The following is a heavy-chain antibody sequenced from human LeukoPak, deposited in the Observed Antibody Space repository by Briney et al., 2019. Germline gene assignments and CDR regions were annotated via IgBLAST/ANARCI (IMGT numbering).Heavy chain of an antibody. D-gene: IGHD2-15*01. Sequence: PGGSLRLSCAASGFTFSSYSLNWVRQAPGKGLEWVSFISSSSITIYYADSVKGRFTISRDNAEKSLYLQMNSLRAEDTAVYYRARDRGGSYSAIDYWGQGTLVTVPS. CDR3: ARDRGGSYSAIDY. CDR1: GFTFSSYS. CDR2: ISSSSITI. V-gene: IGHV3-48*04. J-gene: IGHJ4*02.